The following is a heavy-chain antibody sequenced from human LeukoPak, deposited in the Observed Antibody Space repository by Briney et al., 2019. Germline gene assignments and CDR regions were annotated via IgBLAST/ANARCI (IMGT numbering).Heavy chain of an antibody. D-gene: IGHD1-26*01. CDR2: TRNKANSYTT. Sequence: LSLTCTVSGGSISSDYWSWIRQPPGKGLEWVGRTRNKANSYTTEYAASVKGRFTISRDDSKNSLYLQMNSLKTEDTAVYYCAREREWELAFDYWGQGTLVTVSS. V-gene: IGHV3-72*01. J-gene: IGHJ4*02. CDR3: AREREWELAFDY. CDR1: GGSISSDY.